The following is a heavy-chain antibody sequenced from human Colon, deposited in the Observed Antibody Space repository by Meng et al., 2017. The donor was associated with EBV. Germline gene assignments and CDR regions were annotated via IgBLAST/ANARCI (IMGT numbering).Heavy chain of an antibody. Sequence: GVGHGLWRPSQTLSLTCPVSGGSISSGDYYWSWIRQPPGKGLEWIGYIYYSGSTYSNASLKSRVTISIDRSKNQFSLKLSPVTAADTAVYYCARDRKHYGERGWFDPWGQGTLVTVSS. CDR2: IYYSGST. CDR3: ARDRKHYGERGWFDP. D-gene: IGHD4-17*01. CDR1: GGSISSGDYY. J-gene: IGHJ5*02. V-gene: IGHV4-30-4*01.